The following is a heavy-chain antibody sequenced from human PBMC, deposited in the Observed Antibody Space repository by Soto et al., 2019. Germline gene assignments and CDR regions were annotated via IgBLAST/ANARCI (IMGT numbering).Heavy chain of an antibody. Sequence: GGSLRLSCAASGFTFSSYWMHWVRQAPGKGLVWVSRINSDGSSTSYADSVKGRFTISRDNAKNTLYLQMNSLRAEDTAVYYCARARLSSANWFDPWGQGTLVTVSS. CDR1: GFTFSSYW. D-gene: IGHD6-19*01. CDR2: INSDGSST. V-gene: IGHV3-74*01. CDR3: ARARLSSANWFDP. J-gene: IGHJ5*02.